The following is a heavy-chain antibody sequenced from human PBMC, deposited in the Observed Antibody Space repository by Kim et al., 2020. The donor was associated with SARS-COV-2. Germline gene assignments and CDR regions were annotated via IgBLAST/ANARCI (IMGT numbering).Heavy chain of an antibody. D-gene: IGHD2-2*02. CDR1: GYSFTSYW. V-gene: IGHV5-51*01. CDR3: ARSVGCSSTSCYTKGAAYYYYGMDV. Sequence: GESLKISCKGSGYSFTSYWIGWVRQMPGKGLEWMGIIYPGDSDTRYSPSFQGQVTISADKSISTAYLQWSSLKASDTAMYYCARSVGCSSTSCYTKGAAYYYYGMDVWGQGTTVTVSS. CDR2: IYPGDSDT. J-gene: IGHJ6*02.